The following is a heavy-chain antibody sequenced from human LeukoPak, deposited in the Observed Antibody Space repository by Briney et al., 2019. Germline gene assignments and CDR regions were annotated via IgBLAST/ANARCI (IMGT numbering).Heavy chain of an antibody. V-gene: IGHV3-20*01. Sequence: GGSLRLSCAASAFRFDDYGMAWVRQAPGKGLEWVSGIMWNGGSTTYADSVTGRFTISRDNAKNSLYLQMNSLRVEDTAVYHCVSDVGSGRYSDAFDVWGQGTMVTVSS. CDR1: AFRFDDYG. J-gene: IGHJ3*01. CDR2: IMWNGGST. CDR3: VSDVGSGRYSDAFDV. D-gene: IGHD1-26*01.